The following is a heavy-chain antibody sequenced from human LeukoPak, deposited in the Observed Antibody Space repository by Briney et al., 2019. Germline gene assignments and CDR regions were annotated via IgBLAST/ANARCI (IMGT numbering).Heavy chain of an antibody. Sequence: PGGSLRLSRVASGFTFSSYEMNSVRQAPGKGLEWVSAISGSGGSTYYADSVKGRFTISRDNSKNTLYLQMNSLRAEDTALYYCAKDINWASFESWGQGTLVTVSS. D-gene: IGHD7-27*01. CDR3: AKDINWASFES. CDR2: ISGSGGST. V-gene: IGHV3-23*01. J-gene: IGHJ4*02. CDR1: GFTFSSYE.